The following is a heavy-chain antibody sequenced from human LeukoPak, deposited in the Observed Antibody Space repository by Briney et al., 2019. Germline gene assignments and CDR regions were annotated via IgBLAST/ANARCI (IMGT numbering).Heavy chain of an antibody. CDR3: ARLDRSSWYPDYFDY. CDR1: GGSISSSSYY. D-gene: IGHD6-13*01. CDR2: IYYSGST. Sequence: SETLSLTCTVSGGSISSSSYYWGWIRQPPGKGPEWIGSIYYSGSTYYNPSLRSRVTISVDTSKNQFSLKLSSVTAADTAVYYCARLDRSSWYPDYFDYWGQGTLVTVSS. J-gene: IGHJ4*02. V-gene: IGHV4-39*07.